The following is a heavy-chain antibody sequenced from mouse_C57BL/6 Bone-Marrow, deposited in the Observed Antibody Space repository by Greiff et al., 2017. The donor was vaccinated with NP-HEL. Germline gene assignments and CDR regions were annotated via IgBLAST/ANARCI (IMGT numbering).Heavy chain of an antibody. J-gene: IGHJ2*01. CDR2: INPYNGGT. CDR1: GYTFTDYY. Sequence: EVQLVESGPVLVKPGASVKMSCKASGYTFTDYYMNWVKQSHGKSLEWIGVINPYNGGTSSNQKFKGKATLTVDKSSSTAYMELNSLTSEDSAVNYCALTAQATGSYYFDYWGQGTTLTVSS. V-gene: IGHV1-19*01. D-gene: IGHD3-2*02. CDR3: ALTAQATGSYYFDY.